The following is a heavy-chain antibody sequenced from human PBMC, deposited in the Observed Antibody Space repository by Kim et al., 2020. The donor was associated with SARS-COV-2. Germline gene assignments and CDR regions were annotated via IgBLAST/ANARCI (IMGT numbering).Heavy chain of an antibody. V-gene: IGHV1-58*01. CDR1: GFTFTSSA. J-gene: IGHJ4*02. CDR3: AATDDFDWSRCDY. D-gene: IGHD3-9*01. Sequence: SVKVSCKASGFTFTSSAVQWVRQARGQRLEWIGWIVVGSGNTNYAQKFQERVTITRDMSTSTAYMELSSLRSEDTAVYYCAATDDFDWSRCDYWGQGTLVTVSS. CDR2: IVVGSGNT.